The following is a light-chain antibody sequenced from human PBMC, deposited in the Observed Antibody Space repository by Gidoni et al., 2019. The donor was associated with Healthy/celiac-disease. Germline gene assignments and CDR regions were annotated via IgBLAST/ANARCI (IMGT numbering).Light chain of an antibody. CDR2: EVS. Sequence: QSALTQPPSASGSPGQSVTISCTGTSSDVGGYNYVSWYPQHPGKPPKLMIYEVSKRPSGVPDRFSGSKSGNTASLTVSGLQAEDEADYYCSSYAGSNNVVFGGGTKLTVL. J-gene: IGLJ2*01. CDR3: SSYAGSNNVV. V-gene: IGLV2-8*01. CDR1: SSDVGGYNY.